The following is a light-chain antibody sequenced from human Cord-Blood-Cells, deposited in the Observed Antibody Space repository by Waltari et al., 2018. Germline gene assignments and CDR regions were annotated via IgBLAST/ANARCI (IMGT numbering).Light chain of an antibody. CDR3: SSYTSSSTLYV. J-gene: IGLJ1*01. V-gene: IGLV2-14*01. CDR1: SSDVGGYNY. CDR2: EVS. Sequence: QSALTQPASVSGSPGQSLTISCTGTSSDVGGYNYVSWYQQHPGKAPKLMIYEVSNRPSGVSNRFLCSKYGNTASLTSSGLQAEDEADYYCSSYTSSSTLYVFGTGTKVTVL.